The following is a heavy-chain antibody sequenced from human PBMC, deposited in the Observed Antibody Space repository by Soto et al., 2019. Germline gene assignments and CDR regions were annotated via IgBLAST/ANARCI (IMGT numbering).Heavy chain of an antibody. J-gene: IGHJ4*02. CDR2: IISIFGTA. Sequence: QVKLVQSGAEVKTPGSSVKVSCKASGGTFSSYAISWVRQATGQGLEWLGGIISIFGTANYAQKCQGRVTITADESTSTAYMDLSSLRSEDTAVYYCERNGRATDYWGQGTLVTVSS. CDR3: ERNGRATDY. D-gene: IGHD1-1*01. V-gene: IGHV1-69*12. CDR1: GGTFSSYA.